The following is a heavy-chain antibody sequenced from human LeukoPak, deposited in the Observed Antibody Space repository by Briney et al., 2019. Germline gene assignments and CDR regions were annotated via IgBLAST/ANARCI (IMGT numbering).Heavy chain of an antibody. D-gene: IGHD1-26*01. V-gene: IGHV3-23*01. J-gene: IGHJ3*02. CDR3: ARGGKSGSYELHDAFDI. CDR1: GFTFSSYG. Sequence: GGTLRLSCAASGFTFSSYGMSWVRQAPGKGLEWVSAISGSGGSTYYADSVKGRFTISRDNSKNTLYLQINSLRAEDTAVYYCARGGKSGSYELHDAFDIWGQGTMVTVSS. CDR2: ISGSGGST.